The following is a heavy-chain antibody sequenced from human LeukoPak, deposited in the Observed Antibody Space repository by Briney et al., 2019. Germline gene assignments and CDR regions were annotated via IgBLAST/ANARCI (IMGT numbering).Heavy chain of an antibody. V-gene: IGHV1-18*01. CDR2: ISAYNGNT. CDR1: GYTFTSYG. CDR3: ARISVGVVGATYFDY. Sequence: GASVKVSCKASGYTFTSYGISWVRQAPGQGLEWMGWISAYNGNTNYAQKLQGRVTMTTDTSTSTAYMELRSLRSDGTAVYYCARISVGVVGATYFDYWGQGTPVTVSS. J-gene: IGHJ4*02. D-gene: IGHD1-26*01.